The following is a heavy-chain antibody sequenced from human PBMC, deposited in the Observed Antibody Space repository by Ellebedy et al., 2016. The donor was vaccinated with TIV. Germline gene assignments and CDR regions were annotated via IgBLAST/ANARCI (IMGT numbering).Heavy chain of an antibody. J-gene: IGHJ6*02. CDR1: GGSISRYY. V-gene: IGHV4-4*07. CDR3: ARGHRYFGPHGMDV. D-gene: IGHD3-9*01. CDR2: IYTSGST. Sequence: MPSETLSLTCTVSGGSISRYYWSWIRQPAGQGLEWIGRIYTSGSTNYNPSLKSPVTMSIDTSTNQFSLRLTSVAAADTGVYYCARGHRYFGPHGMDVWGQGTTVTVSS.